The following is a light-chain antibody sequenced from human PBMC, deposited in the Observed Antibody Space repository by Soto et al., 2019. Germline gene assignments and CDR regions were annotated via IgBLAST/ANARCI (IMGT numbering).Light chain of an antibody. J-gene: IGKJ4*01. V-gene: IGKV3-11*01. Sequence: ESVLTQSPATLSLSPGERATLSCRASQSINNYLAWYQQKPGQAPRLLIYDAFNRATGVPARFSGSGSGTNFTLTISSLEPEDFAVYYCQPRRSWPLTFGGGTKVEIK. CDR2: DAF. CDR1: QSINNY. CDR3: QPRRSWPLT.